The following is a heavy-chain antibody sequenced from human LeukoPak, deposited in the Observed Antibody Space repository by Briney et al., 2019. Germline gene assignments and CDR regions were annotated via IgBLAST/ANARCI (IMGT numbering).Heavy chain of an antibody. CDR1: GNYW. CDR2: ISYDGNHK. V-gene: IGHV3-30*18. Sequence: PGGSLRLSCAASGNYWMHWVRQAPGKGLEWVAVISYDGNHKYYGDSVKGRFTISRDNSRNTLYLQMDSLKTEDTAVYYCAKGELHFNTCSFDYWGQGTLVTVSS. D-gene: IGHD1-26*01. J-gene: IGHJ4*02. CDR3: AKGELHFNTCSFDY.